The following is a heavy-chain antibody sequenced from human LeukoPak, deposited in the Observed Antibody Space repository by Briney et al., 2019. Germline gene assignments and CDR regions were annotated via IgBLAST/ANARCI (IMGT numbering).Heavy chain of an antibody. CDR2: ISYDGSNK. V-gene: IGHV3-30*18. J-gene: IGHJ4*02. D-gene: IGHD3-10*01. CDR1: EFTFSSYG. Sequence: GGSLRLSCAASEFTFSSYGMHWVRQAPGKGLEWVAVISYDGSNKYYADSVKGRFTISRDNSKNTLYLQMNSLRAEDTAVYYCANHYYGSGGVNYFDYWGQGTLVTVSS. CDR3: ANHYYGSGGVNYFDY.